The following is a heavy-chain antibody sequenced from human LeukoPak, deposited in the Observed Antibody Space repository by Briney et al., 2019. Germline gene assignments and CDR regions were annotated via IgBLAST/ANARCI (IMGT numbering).Heavy chain of an antibody. CDR1: GFTFDTHS. J-gene: IGHJ4*02. V-gene: IGHV3-48*04. CDR2: ISSTSNTI. CDR3: ARGPLSIDY. Sequence: GGSLRLSCTTSGFTFDTHSMNWVRQAPGKGLEWISYISSTSNTIYYADAVKGRFTISRDNAESSLYLQMNNLGADDTAVYYCARGPLSIDYWGQGILVIVSS. D-gene: IGHD6-6*01.